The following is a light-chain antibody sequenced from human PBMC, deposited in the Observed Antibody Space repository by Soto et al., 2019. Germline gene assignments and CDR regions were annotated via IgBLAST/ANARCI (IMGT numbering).Light chain of an antibody. Sequence: EIVLTQSPGTLSLSPGERATLFCRASQSVSSSYLAWYQQKLGQAPRLLIYGASSRATGIPDRFSGSGSGTDFTLTISRLEPEDFAVYYCQQYGDSPTFGPGTKVEI. CDR1: QSVSSSY. J-gene: IGKJ3*01. CDR2: GAS. V-gene: IGKV3-20*01. CDR3: QQYGDSPT.